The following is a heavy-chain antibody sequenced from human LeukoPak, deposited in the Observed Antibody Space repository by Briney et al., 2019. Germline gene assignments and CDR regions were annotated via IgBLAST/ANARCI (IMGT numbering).Heavy chain of an antibody. D-gene: IGHD3-22*01. V-gene: IGHV1-69*05. CDR3: ASMIVVAGYYYYYMDV. CDR2: ISPIFGTA. Sequence: SVKVSRKAAGGTFSSYAISWVRQAPGQGLEWMGGISPIFGTANYAQKFQGRVTITTDESTSTAYMELSSLRSEDTAVYYCASMIVVAGYYYYYMDVWGKGTTVTVSS. J-gene: IGHJ6*03. CDR1: GGTFSSYA.